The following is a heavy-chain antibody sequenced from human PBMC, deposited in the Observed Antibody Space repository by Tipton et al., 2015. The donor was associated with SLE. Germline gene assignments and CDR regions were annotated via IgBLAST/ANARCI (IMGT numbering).Heavy chain of an antibody. J-gene: IGHJ6*02. CDR3: AKDVATICGVVPLNYYYGMDV. CDR1: GFTFSGYW. Sequence: SLRLSCAASGFTFSGYWMSWVRQAPGKGLEWVANIKQDGSEKYYADSVKGRFTISRDNSKNTLYLQMNSLRAEDTAVYYCAKDVATICGVVPLNYYYGMDVWGQGTTVTVSS. CDR2: IKQDGSEK. V-gene: IGHV3-7*01. D-gene: IGHD3-3*01.